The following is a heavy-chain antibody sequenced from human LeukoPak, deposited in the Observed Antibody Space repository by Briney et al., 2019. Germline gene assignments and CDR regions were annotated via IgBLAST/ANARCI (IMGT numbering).Heavy chain of an antibody. J-gene: IGHJ4*02. Sequence: GPGGSLRLSCAASGFTLDDYGMSWVRHAPGKGLEWVSGFYWNGCSTGYPDSVKRRFTISRDNAKNSLYLQMNSLRAEDTALYYCARDAFSRDGLNWGQGTLVTVSS. V-gene: IGHV3-20*04. CDR1: GFTLDDYG. CDR3: ARDAFSRDGLN. CDR2: FYWNGCST. D-gene: IGHD5-24*01.